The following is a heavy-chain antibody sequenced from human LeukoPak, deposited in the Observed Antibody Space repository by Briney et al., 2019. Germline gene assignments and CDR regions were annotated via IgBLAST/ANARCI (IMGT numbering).Heavy chain of an antibody. Sequence: ASVKVSCKASGGTFSSYGISWVRQAPGQGLEWMGRIIPIFGTANYAQKFQGRVTITTDESTSTAYMELSSLRSEDTAVYYCARDLGGSYGPHFDYWGQGTLVTVSS. J-gene: IGHJ4*02. CDR2: IIPIFGTA. D-gene: IGHD1-26*01. CDR1: GGTFSSYG. V-gene: IGHV1-69*05. CDR3: ARDLGGSYGPHFDY.